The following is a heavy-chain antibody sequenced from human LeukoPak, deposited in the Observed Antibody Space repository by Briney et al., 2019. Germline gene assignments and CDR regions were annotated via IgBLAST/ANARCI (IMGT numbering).Heavy chain of an antibody. CDR3: AREGGTYDSRGAYYYYMDV. V-gene: IGHV3-66*02. Sequence: GGSLRLSWAASGFTVSSNYMSWVRQAPGKGLEWVSVIYSGGSTYYADSVKGRFTISRDNSKNTLYLQMNSLRAEDTAVYYCAREGGTYDSRGAYYYYMDVWGKGTTVTVSS. CDR2: IYSGGST. J-gene: IGHJ6*03. CDR1: GFTVSSNY. D-gene: IGHD3-22*01.